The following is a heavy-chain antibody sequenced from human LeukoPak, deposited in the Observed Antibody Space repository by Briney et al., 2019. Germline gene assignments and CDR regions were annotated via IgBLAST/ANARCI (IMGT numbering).Heavy chain of an antibody. D-gene: IGHD4-17*01. V-gene: IGHV1-46*01. CDR3: ARDFGSLAHFYGDLVSWFDP. CDR1: GYTFTSYY. Sequence: GASVKVSCKASGYTFTSYYMHWVRQAPGQGLEWMGIINPSGGSTSYAQRFQGRATMTRDTSTSTVYMELSSLRSEDTAVYYCARDFGSLAHFYGDLVSWFDPWGQGTLVTVSS. CDR2: INPSGGST. J-gene: IGHJ5*02.